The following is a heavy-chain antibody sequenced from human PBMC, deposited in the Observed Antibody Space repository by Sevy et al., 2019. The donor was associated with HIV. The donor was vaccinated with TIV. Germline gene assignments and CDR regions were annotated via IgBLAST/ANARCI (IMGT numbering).Heavy chain of an antibody. V-gene: IGHV3-48*01. CDR2: ISSSSSTI. J-gene: IGHJ6*03. CDR1: GFTFSSYS. Sequence: GESLKISCAASGFTFSSYSMNWVRQAPGKGLEWVSYISSSSSTIYYADSVKGRFTISRDNAKNSLYLQMNSLRAEDTAVYYCARDGLGATTYYYYYMDVWGKGTTVTVSS. CDR3: ARDGLGATTYYYYYMDV. D-gene: IGHD1-26*01.